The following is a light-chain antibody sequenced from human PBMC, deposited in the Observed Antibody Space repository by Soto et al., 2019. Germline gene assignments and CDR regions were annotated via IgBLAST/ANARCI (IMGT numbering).Light chain of an antibody. Sequence: DIQMTQSPSSLSASVGDRVTITCRASQGISNYLAWYQQKPGKVPKLLIYAASTLQSGVPSRFSGSGSGTYFTITSSSLHAEDVATDYCQKYNSAPSTFGQGTKVDIK. CDR2: AAS. J-gene: IGKJ1*01. CDR3: QKYNSAPST. V-gene: IGKV1-27*01. CDR1: QGISNY.